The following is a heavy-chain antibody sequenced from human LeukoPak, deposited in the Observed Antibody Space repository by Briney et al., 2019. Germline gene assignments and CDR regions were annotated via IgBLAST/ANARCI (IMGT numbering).Heavy chain of an antibody. D-gene: IGHD6-13*01. J-gene: IGHJ4*02. CDR2: LSFDGTTK. CDR3: AKTRPLDSSSWSHGDY. Sequence: GGSLRLSCAASGFTFSSFGMHWVRQAPGKGLEWVAVLSFDGTTKYYTDSVKGRFTISRDNSKNTLYLQMNSLRAEDTAVYYCAKTRPLDSSSWSHGDYWGQGTLVTVSS. CDR1: GFTFSSFG. V-gene: IGHV3-30*18.